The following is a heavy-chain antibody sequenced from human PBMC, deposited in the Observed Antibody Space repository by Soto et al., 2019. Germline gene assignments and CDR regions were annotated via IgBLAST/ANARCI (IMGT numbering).Heavy chain of an antibody. Sequence: ASVKVSCKASGYTFTSYYMHWVRQAPGQGLEWMGIINPSGGSTSYAQKFQGRVTMTRDTSTSTVYMELSSLRSEDTAVYYCARGGAARGYYYYYGMDVWGQGTTVTVSS. CDR3: ARGGAARGYYYYYGMDV. CDR2: INPSGGST. J-gene: IGHJ6*02. V-gene: IGHV1-46*01. CDR1: GYTFTSYY. D-gene: IGHD6-6*01.